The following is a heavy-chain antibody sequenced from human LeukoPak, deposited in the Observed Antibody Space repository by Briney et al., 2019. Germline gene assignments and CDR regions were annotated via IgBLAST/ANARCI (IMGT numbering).Heavy chain of an antibody. V-gene: IGHV4-61*02. CDR2: IYPLETT. CDR1: GDSVNSGAYY. CDR3: AREIVAGLGVSFDI. J-gene: IGHJ3*02. Sequence: SQTLSLTCTVSGDSVNSGAYYWSWLRQPAGKEPEWIGRIYPLETTNYNPSLKSRVAISVDTSKNQFSLKLSSVTAADTAVYYCAREIVAGLGVSFDIWGQGTMVTVSS. D-gene: IGHD6-19*01.